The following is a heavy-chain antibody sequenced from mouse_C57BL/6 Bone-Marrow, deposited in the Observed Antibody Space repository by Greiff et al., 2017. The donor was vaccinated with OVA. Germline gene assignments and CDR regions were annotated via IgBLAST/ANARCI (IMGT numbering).Heavy chain of an antibody. V-gene: IGHV1-63*01. J-gene: IGHJ3*01. CDR2: IYPGGGYT. D-gene: IGHD3-2*02. CDR3: AREDSAGYWFAY. Sequence: VQLQQPGAELVRPGTSVKMSCKASGYTFTNYWIGWVKQRPGHGLEWIGDIYPGGGYTNYNEKFKGKATLTADKSSSTAYMQISSLTSEDSAIYYCAREDSAGYWFAYWGQGTLVTVSA. CDR1: GYTFTNYW.